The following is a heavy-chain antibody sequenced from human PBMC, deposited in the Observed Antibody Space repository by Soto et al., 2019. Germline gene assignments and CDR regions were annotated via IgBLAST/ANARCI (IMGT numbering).Heavy chain of an antibody. V-gene: IGHV3-23*01. J-gene: IGHJ4*02. CDR1: GFIFSSYA. D-gene: IGHD6-13*01. Sequence: GGSFILSCAASGFIFSSYAMSWVLQAPGKGLEWVSAISGSGGSTYYADSVKGRFTISRDNSKNTLYLQMNSLRAEDTAVYYCAEDRRIAGAGPYWGQRTLVTVSS. CDR3: AEDRRIAGAGPY. CDR2: ISGSGGST.